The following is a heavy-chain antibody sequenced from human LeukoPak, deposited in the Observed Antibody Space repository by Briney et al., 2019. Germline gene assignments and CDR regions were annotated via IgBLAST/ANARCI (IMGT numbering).Heavy chain of an antibody. J-gene: IGHJ6*02. D-gene: IGHD3-22*01. V-gene: IGHV3-33*08. CDR2: IWYDGSNK. Sequence: GGSLRLSCAASGFTFSSYAMSWVRQAPGKGLEWVAVIWYDGSNKYYADSVKGRFTISRDSSKNTLYLQMNSLRAGDTAVYYCARERYYYDSSGYYFYYYGMDVWGQGTTVTVSS. CDR1: GFTFSSYA. CDR3: ARERYYYDSSGYYFYYYGMDV.